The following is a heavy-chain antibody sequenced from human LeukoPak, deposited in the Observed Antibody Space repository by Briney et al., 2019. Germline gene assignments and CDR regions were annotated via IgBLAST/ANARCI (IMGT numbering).Heavy chain of an antibody. V-gene: IGHV3-23*01. CDR1: GFTFSSYA. Sequence: PGGSLRLSCAASGFTFSSYAMSWVRQAPGKGLEWVSAISGSGGSTYYADSVKGRFTISRDNSKNTLYLQRNSLRAEDTAVYYCAKGLKGYSAYEQIDYWGQGTLVTVSS. J-gene: IGHJ4*02. CDR2: ISGSGGST. CDR3: AKGLKGYSAYEQIDY. D-gene: IGHD5-12*01.